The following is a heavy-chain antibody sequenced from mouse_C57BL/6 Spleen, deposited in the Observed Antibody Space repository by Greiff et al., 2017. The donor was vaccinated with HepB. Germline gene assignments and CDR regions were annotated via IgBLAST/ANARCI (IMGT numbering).Heavy chain of an antibody. CDR3: ARSQNRYFDY. J-gene: IGHJ2*01. CDR2: INPYNGGT. Sequence: EVQLQQSGPVLVKPGASVKMSCKASGYTFTDYYMNWVKQSHGKSLEWIGVINPYNGGTSYNQKFKGKATLTVDKSSSTAYMELNSLTSEDSAVYYCARSQNRYFDYWGQGTTLTVSS. CDR1: GYTFTDYY. V-gene: IGHV1-19*01.